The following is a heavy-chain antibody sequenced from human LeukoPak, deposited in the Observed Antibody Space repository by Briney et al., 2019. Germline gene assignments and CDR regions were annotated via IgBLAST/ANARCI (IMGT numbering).Heavy chain of an antibody. J-gene: IGHJ6*02. D-gene: IGHD6-19*01. CDR2: IIPILGIA. CDR3: ARDPDLPGSSGWYAPLYYYGMDV. V-gene: IGHV1-69*04. CDR1: GGTFSSYA. Sequence: GASVKVSCKASGGTFSSYAISWVRQAPGQGLEWMGRIIPILGIANYAQKFQGRVTITADKSTSTAYMELSSLRSEDTAVYYCARDPDLPGSSGWYAPLYYYGMDVWGQGTTVTVSS.